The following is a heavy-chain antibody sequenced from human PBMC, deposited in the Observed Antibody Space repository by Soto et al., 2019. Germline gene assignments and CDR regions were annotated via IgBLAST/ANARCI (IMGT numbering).Heavy chain of an antibody. D-gene: IGHD1-26*01. CDR3: AKNQGVELVPLATVDWFDP. CDR2: ISGSGFKK. CDR1: GFIFENFG. Sequence: GGSLRLSCAASGFIFENFGMSWVRQAPGKGLEWISSISGSGFKKYYADSVKGRFTMSRDNSKSTVYLELNNLSAEDTAVYHCAKNQGVELVPLATVDWFDPWGQGSVVTVSS. J-gene: IGHJ5*02. V-gene: IGHV3-23*01.